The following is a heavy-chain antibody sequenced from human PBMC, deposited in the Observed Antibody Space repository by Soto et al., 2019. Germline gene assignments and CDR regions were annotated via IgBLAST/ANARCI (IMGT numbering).Heavy chain of an antibody. Sequence: ASVKVSCKTSGYTFSSYGISWVRQAPGQGLEWMGWISGYKGNTNYAQRFQGRVTLTTDTSTSTAYMELRSLRPDDTAVYYCARPHFSSSSFYYDLDVWGQGTTVTVSS. V-gene: IGHV1-18*01. CDR1: GYTFSSYG. CDR3: ARPHFSSSSFYYDLDV. J-gene: IGHJ6*02. CDR2: ISGYKGNT. D-gene: IGHD6-6*01.